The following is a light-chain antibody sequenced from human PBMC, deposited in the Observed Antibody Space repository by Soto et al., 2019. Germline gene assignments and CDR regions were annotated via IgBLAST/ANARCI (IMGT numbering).Light chain of an antibody. CDR3: CSYAGSSPPYV. J-gene: IGLJ1*01. Sequence: QSVLTQPASVSGSPGQSITISCTGTSSDVGSYNLVSWYQQHPGKAPKLMIYEVSKRPSGVSNRFSGSKSGNTASLTISGLQAEDEADYYCCSYAGSSPPYVFGTGTKV. V-gene: IGLV2-23*02. CDR2: EVS. CDR1: SSDVGSYNL.